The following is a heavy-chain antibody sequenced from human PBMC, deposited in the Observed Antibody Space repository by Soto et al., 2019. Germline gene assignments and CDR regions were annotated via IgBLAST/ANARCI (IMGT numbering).Heavy chain of an antibody. Sequence: GGSLRLSRAAPGFPGSSKYIRWVPQAPGEGVEWISIIYSAGNTYYADSVKGRFTISRDNSKNTLYLQMNSLGAEDTAVYYCARDFVVGGPTINYYYGMDVWGQGTTVTVSS. V-gene: IGHV3-66*01. D-gene: IGHD1-26*01. CDR1: GFPGSSKY. J-gene: IGHJ6*02. CDR2: IYSAGNT. CDR3: ARDFVVGGPTINYYYGMDV.